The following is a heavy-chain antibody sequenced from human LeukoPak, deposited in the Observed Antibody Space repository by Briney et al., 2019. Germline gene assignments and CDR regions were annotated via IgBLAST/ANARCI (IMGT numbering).Heavy chain of an antibody. V-gene: IGHV3-20*04. J-gene: IGHJ1*01. Sequence: GGSLRLSCAGSGYTFDDYGMRWVRQAPGKGLEWASGINWNGGSTGYAASVKGRCTISRDNAKSALYLEMNSLRAEDTAFYYCVRLGRDGYTYGAAYWGQGTLVTVSS. CDR1: GYTFDDYG. CDR3: VRLGRDGYTYGAAY. CDR2: INWNGGST. D-gene: IGHD5-24*01.